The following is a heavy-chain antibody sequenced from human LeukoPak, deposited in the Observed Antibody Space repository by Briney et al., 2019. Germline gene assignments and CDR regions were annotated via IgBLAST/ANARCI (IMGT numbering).Heavy chain of an antibody. V-gene: IGHV3-53*01. CDR1: GFTVSSNY. CDR3: AREGNYYDMDV. Sequence: PGGSLRLSCAASGFTVSSNYMSWVRQAPRKGLEWVSVIFSGGTTYYADSVKGRFTISRDNSKNTLYLQMNSLRAEDTAVYYCAREGNYYDMDVWGQGTTVTVSS. CDR2: IFSGGTT. J-gene: IGHJ6*02.